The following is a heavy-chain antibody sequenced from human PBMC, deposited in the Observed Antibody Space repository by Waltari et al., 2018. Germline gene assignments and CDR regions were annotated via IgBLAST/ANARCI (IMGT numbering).Heavy chain of an antibody. J-gene: IGHJ4*02. D-gene: IGHD5-18*01. CDR2: IITNVGAA. CDR1: GGTFSSDA. Sequence: QVQLVQSGGAVKKPGSSVKVSCKASGGTFSSDAISWVRQASGQGLEWMGVIITNVGAATYAQKFQGRVTITADESTSTAYMELSSLRSEDTAVYYCARGVDTAMISGSEFDYWGQGTLVTVSS. CDR3: ARGVDTAMISGSEFDY. V-gene: IGHV1-69*12.